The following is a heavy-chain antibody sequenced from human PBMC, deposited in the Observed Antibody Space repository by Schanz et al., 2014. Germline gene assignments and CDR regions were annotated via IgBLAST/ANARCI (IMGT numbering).Heavy chain of an antibody. CDR2: INPSGGST. Sequence: QVQLVQSGAEVKKPGASVKVSCKAFGYSFTSYYIHWVRQAPGQGLEWMATINPSGGSTSFAQKFTGRVAMTTETSTSTVYMELRSLTSDDSAVYYCARDRDQWDGNYLDSWGQGTLVTVSS. V-gene: IGHV1-46*01. CDR3: ARDRDQWDGNYLDS. D-gene: IGHD1-26*01. J-gene: IGHJ4*02. CDR1: GYSFTSYY.